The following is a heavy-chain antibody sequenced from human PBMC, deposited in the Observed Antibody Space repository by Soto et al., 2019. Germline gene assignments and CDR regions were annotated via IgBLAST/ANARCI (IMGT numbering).Heavy chain of an antibody. CDR2: ISHTVST. V-gene: IGHV4-59*01. Sequence: SETLSLTCTVSGDSISIYLWTWIRQPPGKGLEWIGYISHTVSTNYNPSLKSRVTISVDTSKNQFSLNLSSVTAADTAVYYCARGHPFDYWGQGTLVTVSS. CDR3: ARGHPFDY. CDR1: GDSISIYL. J-gene: IGHJ4*02.